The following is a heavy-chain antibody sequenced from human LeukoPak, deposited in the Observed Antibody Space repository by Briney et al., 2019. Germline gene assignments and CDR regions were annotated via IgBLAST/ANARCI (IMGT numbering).Heavy chain of an antibody. CDR1: GFTFSSYG. J-gene: IGHJ4*02. CDR3: AKGLYDILTGYYPLFDY. V-gene: IGHV3-30*18. D-gene: IGHD3-9*01. Sequence: GGSLRLSCAASGFTFSSYGMHWVRQAPPKGLEWVAVISYDGSNKYYADSVKGRFTISRDNSKNTLYLQMNSLRAEDTAVYYCAKGLYDILTGYYPLFDYWGQGTLVTVSS. CDR2: ISYDGSNK.